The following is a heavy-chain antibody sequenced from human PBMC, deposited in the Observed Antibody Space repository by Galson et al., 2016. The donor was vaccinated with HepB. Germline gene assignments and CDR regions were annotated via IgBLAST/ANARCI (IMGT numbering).Heavy chain of an antibody. J-gene: IGHJ4*02. CDR1: GFSLSTSGMC. V-gene: IGHV2-70*11. D-gene: IGHD5-18*01. CDR2: IDWDDDK. Sequence: PALVKPTQTLTLTCTFSGFSLSTSGMCVSWIRQPPGKALEWLARIDWDDDKYYSRSLKTRLTISKDTSKNQVVLAMTNMEPADTGTYYCARTRGYNYGLGAYVDYWGQGTLVTVSS. CDR3: ARTRGYNYGLGAYVDY.